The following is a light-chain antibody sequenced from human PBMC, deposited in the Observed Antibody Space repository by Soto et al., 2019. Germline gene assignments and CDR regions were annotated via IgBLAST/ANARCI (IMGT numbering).Light chain of an antibody. Sequence: DIQMTQSPSTLSASVGDRVTITCRASQSISSWLAWYQQKPGKAPNLLIYKASSLESGVPSRFSGSGSGTEFNLTISSLYSYLFAIYDCQHFNSHSSITFGQGTRLEIK. CDR3: QHFNSHSSIT. CDR2: KAS. V-gene: IGKV1-5*03. CDR1: QSISSW. J-gene: IGKJ5*01.